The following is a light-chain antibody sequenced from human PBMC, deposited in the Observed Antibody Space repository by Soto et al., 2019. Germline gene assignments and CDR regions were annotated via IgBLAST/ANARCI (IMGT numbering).Light chain of an antibody. CDR2: DVN. Sequence: QSALTQPASVSGSPGQSVTISCTGASSDVGAYEHVSWYRQHPGRAPKLILYDVNNRPSGVSNHFSGSKSGNTASLVISGLQANDEADYYCSSYSTTNILVFXSGTKVTVL. CDR3: SSYSTTNILV. J-gene: IGLJ1*01. V-gene: IGLV2-14*03. CDR1: SSDVGAYEH.